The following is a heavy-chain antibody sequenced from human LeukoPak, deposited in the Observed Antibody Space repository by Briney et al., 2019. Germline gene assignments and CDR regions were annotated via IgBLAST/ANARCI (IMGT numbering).Heavy chain of an antibody. D-gene: IGHD3-10*01. CDR2: ISDSGGDT. CDR1: GFIFNNFA. V-gene: IGHV3-23*01. CDR3: ARVIRYGSGNYYYFDY. J-gene: IGHJ4*02. Sequence: GGSLRLPCAASGFIFNNFALNWVRQAPGKGLEWVSDISDSGGDTYYADSVRGRFTISRDNFKNTLYLQMNSLRADDTAIYYCARVIRYGSGNYYYFDYWGQGTLVTVSS.